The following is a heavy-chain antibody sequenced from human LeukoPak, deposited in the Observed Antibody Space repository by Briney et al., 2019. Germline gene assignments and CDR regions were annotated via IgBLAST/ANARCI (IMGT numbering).Heavy chain of an antibody. CDR2: IYYSGST. V-gene: IGHV4-59*01. D-gene: IGHD1-14*01. Sequence: NPSETLSLTCTVSGGSISSYYWSWIRQPPGKGLEWIGYIYYSGSTNYNPSLKSRVTISVDTSKSQFSLKLSSVTAADTAVYYCARGGNQRTFDIWGQGTMVTVSS. J-gene: IGHJ3*02. CDR3: ARGGNQRTFDI. CDR1: GGSISSYY.